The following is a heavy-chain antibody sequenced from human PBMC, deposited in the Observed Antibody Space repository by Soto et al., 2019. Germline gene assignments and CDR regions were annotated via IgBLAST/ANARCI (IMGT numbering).Heavy chain of an antibody. D-gene: IGHD3-22*01. CDR2: INAGNGNT. J-gene: IGHJ3*02. CDR1: GYTFTSYA. V-gene: IGHV1-3*01. CDR3: ARDLERYYDRSGYDAFDI. Sequence: ASVKVSCKASGYTFTSYAMHWVRQAPGQRLEWMGWINAGNGNTKYSQKFQGRVTITRDTSASTAYMELSSLRSEDTAVYYCARDLERYYDRSGYDAFDIWGQGTMVTVSS.